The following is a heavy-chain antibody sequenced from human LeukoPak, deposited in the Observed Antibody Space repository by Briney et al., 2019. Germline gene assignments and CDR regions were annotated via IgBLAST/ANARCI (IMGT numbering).Heavy chain of an antibody. CDR1: GYTFIGFY. D-gene: IGHD3-22*01. V-gene: IGHV1-2*02. Sequence: ASVKVSCKSSGYTFIGFYLHWVRQAPGQGLEWMGWINPNSGATNYTQKFQGRVTMTRDTSISTAYMELSRLRSDDTAVYYCARVGIRSYDSSGYYSPTGAFDIWGQGTMVTVSS. CDR2: INPNSGAT. J-gene: IGHJ3*02. CDR3: ARVGIRSYDSSGYYSPTGAFDI.